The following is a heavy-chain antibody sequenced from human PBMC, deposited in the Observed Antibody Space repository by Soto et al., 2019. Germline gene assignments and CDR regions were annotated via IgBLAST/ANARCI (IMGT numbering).Heavy chain of an antibody. D-gene: IGHD3-3*02. Sequence: GGSLRLSCAASGFTFTSYWMHWVRQAPGKGLVWVSRIKYDGSSASYADSVKGRFTISRDNAENTLYLQMNSLRAKDTAVYYCARGIRDYYGTDVWGQGTTVTVSS. CDR3: ARGIRDYYGTDV. CDR1: GFTFTSYW. V-gene: IGHV3-74*01. J-gene: IGHJ6*02. CDR2: IKYDGSSA.